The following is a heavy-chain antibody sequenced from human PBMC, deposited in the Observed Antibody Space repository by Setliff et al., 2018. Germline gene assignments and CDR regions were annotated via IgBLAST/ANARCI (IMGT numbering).Heavy chain of an antibody. CDR1: GFTLNNYA. Sequence: GGSLRLSCAASGFTLNNYAMSWVRQAPGKGLEWVSIISASGGTTYYADSVKGRFTISRDNAKNSLYLQVNSLRAEDTAVYYCATNPRKGRSGGYYYDDPYYYYMDVWGKGTTVTVSS. V-gene: IGHV3-23*01. D-gene: IGHD3-22*01. J-gene: IGHJ6*03. CDR2: ISASGGTT. CDR3: ATNPRKGRSGGYYYDDPYYYYMDV.